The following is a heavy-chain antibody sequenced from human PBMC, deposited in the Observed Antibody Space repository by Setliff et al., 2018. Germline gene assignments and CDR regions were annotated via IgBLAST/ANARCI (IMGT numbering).Heavy chain of an antibody. CDR1: GGSISNSSFY. CDR3: ARITRGDAAVTDY. J-gene: IGHJ4*02. CDR2: IYYGGNT. D-gene: IGHD6-13*01. Sequence: PSETLSLTCSVSGGSISNSSFYWGWFRQAPGRGLEWIGNIYYGGNTNYNPSLKSRVTISVDTSKNQFSLKVSSMTAADPAVYYCARITRGDAAVTDYWGQGTLVTVSS. V-gene: IGHV4-39*01.